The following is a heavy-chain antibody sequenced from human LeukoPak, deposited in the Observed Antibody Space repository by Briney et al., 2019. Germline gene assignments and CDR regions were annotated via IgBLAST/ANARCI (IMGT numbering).Heavy chain of an antibody. CDR3: AKDSYDYGTTGAFDY. Sequence: GGSLRLSCAASGFTFDDYAMHWVRQAPGKGLEWVSGISWNSGSIGYADSVKGRFTISRDNAKNSLYLQMNSLRAEDTALYYCAKDSYDYGTTGAFDYWGQGTLVTVSS. J-gene: IGHJ4*02. CDR2: ISWNSGSI. CDR1: GFTFDDYA. V-gene: IGHV3-9*01. D-gene: IGHD4-17*01.